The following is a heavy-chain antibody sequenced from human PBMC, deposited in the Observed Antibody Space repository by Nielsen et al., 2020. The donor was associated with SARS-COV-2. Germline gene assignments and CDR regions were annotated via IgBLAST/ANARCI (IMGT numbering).Heavy chain of an antibody. J-gene: IGHJ6*02. D-gene: IGHD3-10*01. V-gene: IGHV3-53*01. CDR1: GFTFSSYA. CDR3: ARDHLWFGEFVDYYYGMDV. Sequence: ETLSLTCAASGFTFSSYAMSWVRQAPGKRLEWVSVIYSGGSTYYADSVKGRFTISRDNSKNTLYLQMNSLRAEDTAVYYCARDHLWFGEFVDYYYGMDVWGQGTTVTVSS. CDR2: IYSGGST.